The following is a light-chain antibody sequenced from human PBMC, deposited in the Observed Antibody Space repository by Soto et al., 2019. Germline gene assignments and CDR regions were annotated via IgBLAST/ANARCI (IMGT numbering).Light chain of an antibody. CDR1: QNVKTR. CDR3: QQYDEWPLT. CDR2: DAF. Sequence: EKVMTQSPATLSVSPGERATLSCRASQNVKTRLAWYKQKPSQATRLLIYDAFTRDTGIPARFSGSASGTEFTFTISILQSEDFAVYYCQQYDEWPLTFGGGTKVDIK. J-gene: IGKJ4*01. V-gene: IGKV3-15*01.